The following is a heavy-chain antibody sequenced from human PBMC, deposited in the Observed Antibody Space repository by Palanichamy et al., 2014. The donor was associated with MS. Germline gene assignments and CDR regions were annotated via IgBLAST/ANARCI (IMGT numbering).Heavy chain of an antibody. CDR2: ISSSGTTI. D-gene: IGHD6-13*01. CDR3: ARGLYSSNRHYFQH. J-gene: IGHJ1*01. V-gene: IGHV3-48*03. CDR1: GFTFSTYE. Sequence: EVQLVESGGGLVQPGGSLRLSCAASGFTFSTYEMNWVRQAPGKGLEWVSYISSSGTTIYYADSVKGRFTISRDNAKSSLYLQMNSLRAEDTAVYYCARGLYSSNRHYFQHWGQGTLVTVSS.